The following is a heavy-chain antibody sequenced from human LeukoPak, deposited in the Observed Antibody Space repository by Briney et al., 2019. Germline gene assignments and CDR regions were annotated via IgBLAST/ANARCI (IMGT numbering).Heavy chain of an antibody. CDR3: ARDFNWAIDY. D-gene: IGHD3-16*01. V-gene: IGHV1-46*01. CDR1: GYTFTSHH. Sequence: GAYVKVSCQASGYTFTSHHLHWVRQPPGQGIEWMGIIRLHGGGISYAQNFQGRLTMASDTSTSTVYMDLTSLRSEDTAFYYCARDFNWAIDYWGQGTLITVSS. J-gene: IGHJ4*02. CDR2: IRLHGGGI.